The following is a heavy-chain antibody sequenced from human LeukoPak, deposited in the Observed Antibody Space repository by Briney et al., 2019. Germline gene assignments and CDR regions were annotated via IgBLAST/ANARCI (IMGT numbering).Heavy chain of an antibody. D-gene: IGHD2-2*01. V-gene: IGHV1-69*01. Sequence: GSSVKVSCKASGGTFINYAISWVRQAPGQGLEWMGGIIPILGTANYAQKFQGRVTITADESTSKDYMERSSLRSDDTAVYYCARSACSSTTCYHRRYNWFDPWGQGTLVTVSS. CDR3: ARSACSSTTCYHRRYNWFDP. J-gene: IGHJ5*02. CDR1: GGTFINYA. CDR2: IIPILGTA.